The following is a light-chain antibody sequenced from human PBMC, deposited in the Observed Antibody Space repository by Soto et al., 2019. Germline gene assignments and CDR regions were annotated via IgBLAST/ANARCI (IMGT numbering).Light chain of an antibody. CDR2: LGS. J-gene: IGKJ1*01. CDR3: MQALQTPPWT. V-gene: IGKV2-28*01. Sequence: DLVMTQSPLSLPVTPGEPASISCRSSQSLLHSNGYNYLDWYLQKPGQSPQLLIYLGSNRASGGPDRFSGSGSGTDFTLKISRVEAEDVGVYYCMQALQTPPWTFGQGTKVEIK. CDR1: QSLLHSNGYNY.